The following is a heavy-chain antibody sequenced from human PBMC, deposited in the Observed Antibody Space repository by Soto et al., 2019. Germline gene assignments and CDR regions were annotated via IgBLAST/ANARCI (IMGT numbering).Heavy chain of an antibody. Sequence: KPSETLSLTCTVSGGSVSSGSYYWSWIRQPPGKGLEWTGYIYYSGSTNYNPSLKSRVTISVDTSKNQFSLKLSSVTAADTAVYYCARAGYGSGSDWFDPWGQGTLVTVSS. CDR1: GGSVSSGSYY. V-gene: IGHV4-61*01. J-gene: IGHJ5*02. CDR3: ARAGYGSGSDWFDP. CDR2: IYYSGST. D-gene: IGHD3-10*01.